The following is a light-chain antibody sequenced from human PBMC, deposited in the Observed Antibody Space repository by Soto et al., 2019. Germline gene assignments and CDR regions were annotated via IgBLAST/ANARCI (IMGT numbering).Light chain of an antibody. CDR1: QSFLYSSNNKNY. J-gene: IGKJ1*01. V-gene: IGKV4-1*01. CDR3: QQYYSTPRT. CDR2: WAS. Sequence: DIVMTQSPDSLAVSLGERATINCKSSQSFLYSSNNKNYLAWYQQKPGQPPKLLIYWASTRESGVPDRFSGSGSGTDFTLTISSLQAEDVAVYYCQQYYSTPRTFGQGTKVDNK.